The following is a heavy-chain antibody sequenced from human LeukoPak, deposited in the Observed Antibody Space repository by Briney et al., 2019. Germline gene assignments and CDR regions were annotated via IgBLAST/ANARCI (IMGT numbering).Heavy chain of an antibody. V-gene: IGHV3-11*04. Sequence: GGSLRLSCAASGFTFSDYYMSWIRQAPGKGLECVSYISSSGSSMYYADSVKGRFTISRDNAKNSLYLQMNSLRAEDTAVYYCARDGRDGYNDFDYWGQGTLVTVSS. CDR1: GFTFSDYY. CDR3: ARDGRDGYNDFDY. D-gene: IGHD5-24*01. J-gene: IGHJ4*02. CDR2: ISSSGSSM.